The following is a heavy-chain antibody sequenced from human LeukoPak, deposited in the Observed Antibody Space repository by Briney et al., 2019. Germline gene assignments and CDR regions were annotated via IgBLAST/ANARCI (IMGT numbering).Heavy chain of an antibody. CDR3: ASGTYRLGDY. CDR1: GFSFSTYA. CDR2: ISGSGVDT. Sequence: GGSLRLSCVASGFSFSTYAMSWVRQAPGKGLEWASGISGSGVDTHYADSVKGRFRISRDNSQNTLYLQLSSLRAEDTAVYYCASGTYRLGDYWGLGTLVTVSS. D-gene: IGHD3-10*01. J-gene: IGHJ4*02. V-gene: IGHV3-23*01.